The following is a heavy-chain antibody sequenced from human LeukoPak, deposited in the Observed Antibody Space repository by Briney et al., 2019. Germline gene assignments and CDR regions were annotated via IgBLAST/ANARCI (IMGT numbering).Heavy chain of an antibody. D-gene: IGHD6-19*01. J-gene: IGHJ4*02. Sequence: GASVKVSCKASGYTFIGYYMHWVRQAPGQGLEWMGWINPNSGGTNYAQKFQGRVTMTRDTSISTAYMELSRLRSDDTAVYYCAISSGWLGSFDYWGQGTLVTVSS. CDR1: GYTFIGYY. CDR3: AISSGWLGSFDY. CDR2: INPNSGGT. V-gene: IGHV1-2*02.